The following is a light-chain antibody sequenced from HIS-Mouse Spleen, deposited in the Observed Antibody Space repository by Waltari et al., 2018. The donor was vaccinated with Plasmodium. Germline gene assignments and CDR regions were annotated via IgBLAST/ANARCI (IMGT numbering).Light chain of an antibody. CDR1: QRSSSY. Sequence: DIQMTQSPTSLSAAVGDRVTSTCRASQRSSSYLNWYQQKPGKAPKLLIYAASSLQSGVPSRFSGSGSGTDFTLTISSLRPEDFATYNCQQSYSTWTFGQGTKVEIK. J-gene: IGKJ1*01. CDR2: AAS. CDR3: QQSYSTWT. V-gene: IGKV1-39*01.